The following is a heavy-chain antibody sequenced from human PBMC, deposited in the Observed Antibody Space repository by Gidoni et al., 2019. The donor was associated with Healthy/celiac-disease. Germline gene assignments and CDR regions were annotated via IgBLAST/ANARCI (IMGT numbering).Heavy chain of an antibody. V-gene: IGHV3-7*01. D-gene: IGHD3-10*01. CDR3: AYSSTMAYFDY. CDR1: GFTFSSYW. Sequence: EVQLVESGGGLVQPGGSLRLSCAAAGFTFSSYWMSWVRQAPGKGLEWVANIKQDGSEKYYVDSVKGRFTISRDNAKNSLYLQMNSLRAEDTAVYYCAYSSTMAYFDYWGQGTLVTVSS. CDR2: IKQDGSEK. J-gene: IGHJ4*02.